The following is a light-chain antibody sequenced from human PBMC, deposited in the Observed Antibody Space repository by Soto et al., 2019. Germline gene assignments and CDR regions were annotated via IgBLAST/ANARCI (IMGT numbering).Light chain of an antibody. J-gene: IGKJ1*01. CDR3: QQYNNWPRT. Sequence: EIVLTQSPATLSSFPGDRVTLSCRAGQSVRSNLAWYQQKPGQAPRLLIYGASTRATGIPARFSGSGSGTEFTLTISSLQSEDFAVYYCQQYNNWPRTFGQGTKVDIK. CDR2: GAS. V-gene: IGKV3-15*01. CDR1: QSVRSN.